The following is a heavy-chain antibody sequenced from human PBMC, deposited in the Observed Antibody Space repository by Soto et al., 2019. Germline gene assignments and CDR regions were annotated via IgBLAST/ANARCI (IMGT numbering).Heavy chain of an antibody. CDR1: GYTFTSYG. D-gene: IGHD2-2*03. CDR2: ISAYNGNT. J-gene: IGHJ4*02. Sequence: ASVKVSCKASGYTFTSYGISWVRQAPGQGLEWMGWISAYNGNTNYAQKLQGRVTITADKSTSTAYMELSSLRSEDTAVYYCARDPLLDIVVVPATGRGYWGQGTLVTVSS. CDR3: ARDPLLDIVVVPATGRGY. V-gene: IGHV1-18*01.